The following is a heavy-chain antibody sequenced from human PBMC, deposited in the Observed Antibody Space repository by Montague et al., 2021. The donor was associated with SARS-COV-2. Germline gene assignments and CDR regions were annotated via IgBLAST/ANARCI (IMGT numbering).Heavy chain of an antibody. D-gene: IGHD3-22*01. CDR2: IYYSGST. CDR3: ARVQGITMIVVVIGAFDI. J-gene: IGHJ3*02. V-gene: IGHV4-31*03. Sequence: TLSLTCTVSGGSISSGGYYWSWIRQHPGKGLEGIGYIYYSGSTYYNLSIKSRVTISVDTSKNQFSLKLSSVTAAATAVYYCARVQGITMIVVVIGAFDIWGQGTMVTVSS. CDR1: GGSISSGGYY.